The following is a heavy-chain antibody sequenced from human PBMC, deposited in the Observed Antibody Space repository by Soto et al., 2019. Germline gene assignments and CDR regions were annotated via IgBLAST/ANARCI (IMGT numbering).Heavy chain of an antibody. Sequence: LSLTCTVSGGSISSYYWSWIRQPPGKGLEWIGYIYYSGSTNYNPSLKSRVTISVDTSKNQFSLKLSSVTAADTAVYYCARGDYDFWSGYYYGMDVWGQGTTVTVSS. V-gene: IGHV4-59*01. J-gene: IGHJ6*02. CDR2: IYYSGST. D-gene: IGHD3-3*01. CDR1: GGSISSYY. CDR3: ARGDYDFWSGYYYGMDV.